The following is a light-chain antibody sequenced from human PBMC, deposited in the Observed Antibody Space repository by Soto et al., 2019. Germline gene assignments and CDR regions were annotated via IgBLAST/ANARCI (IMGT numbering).Light chain of an antibody. CDR1: QSIGRW. Sequence: DIQMTQSPSTLSASVGDRVTITCRASQSIGRWLAWYQQKPGKAPKVLIYDASTLKSGVPSRFSGSGSGIDFTLTISSLQPDDFAIYYCQQYNSYWTFGQGTKVDIK. J-gene: IGKJ1*01. V-gene: IGKV1-5*01. CDR2: DAS. CDR3: QQYNSYWT.